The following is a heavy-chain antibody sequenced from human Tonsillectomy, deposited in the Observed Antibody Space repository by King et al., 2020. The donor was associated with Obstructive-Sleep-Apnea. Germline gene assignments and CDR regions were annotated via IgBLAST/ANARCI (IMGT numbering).Heavy chain of an antibody. D-gene: IGHD3-10*01. J-gene: IGHJ4*02. CDR2: ISGSDSRT. CDR3: ARFDISGGQDYGDY. Sequence: VQLVESGGGLVQPGGSLRLSCAASGFTFSICAMSWVRQAPGKGLEWVAGISGSDSRTFYADSVKGRFTISRDNDKNTLFLQMNSLRAEDTAVYFCARFDISGGQDYGDYWGQGTLVTVSS. V-gene: IGHV3-23*04. CDR1: GFTFSICA.